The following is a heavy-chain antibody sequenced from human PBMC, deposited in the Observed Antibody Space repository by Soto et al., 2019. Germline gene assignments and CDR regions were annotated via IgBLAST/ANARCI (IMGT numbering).Heavy chain of an antibody. V-gene: IGHV1-3*05. CDR1: GYIFTNYA. Sequence: QVQLVQSGVEEKKPGASVKVSCKASGYIFTNYAMHWVRQAPGQRLEWMGWINAGNGNTKYSQKFQGRVTITRDTSASTAYMDLSSLRSEDTAVYYCARGTPFNYETDFDYWGQGTLVTVSS. D-gene: IGHD4-4*01. CDR3: ARGTPFNYETDFDY. CDR2: INAGNGNT. J-gene: IGHJ4*02.